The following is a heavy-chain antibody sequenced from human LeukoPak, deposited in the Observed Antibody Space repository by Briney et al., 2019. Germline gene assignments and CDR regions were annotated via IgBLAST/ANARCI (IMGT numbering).Heavy chain of an antibody. CDR2: IQYSGNT. V-gene: IGHV4-59*01. CDR1: GASISTYF. CDR3: ARGLYVVPAASGIAEYWFDP. D-gene: IGHD2-2*01. J-gene: IGHJ5*02. Sequence: SETLSLTCTVSGASISTYFWSWIRQPPGKGLEWIGYIQYSGNTNYNPSLKSRVTISVDTSKNQFSLKLSSVTAADTAVYYCARGLYVVPAASGIAEYWFDPWGQGTLVTVSS.